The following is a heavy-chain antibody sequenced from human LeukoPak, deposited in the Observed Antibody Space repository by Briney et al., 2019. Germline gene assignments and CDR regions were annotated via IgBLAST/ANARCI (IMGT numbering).Heavy chain of an antibody. CDR1: GGSISSGDYY. J-gene: IGHJ3*02. D-gene: IGHD4-17*01. CDR3: AREGTVTTKTPYAFDI. V-gene: IGHV4-30-4*01. CDR2: IYYSGST. Sequence: SQTLSLTCTVSGGSISSGDYYWSWIRQPPGKGLEWIGYIYYSGSTYYNPSFKSRVTISVDTSKNQFSLKLSSVTAADTAAYYCAREGTVTTKTPYAFDIWGQGTMVTVSS.